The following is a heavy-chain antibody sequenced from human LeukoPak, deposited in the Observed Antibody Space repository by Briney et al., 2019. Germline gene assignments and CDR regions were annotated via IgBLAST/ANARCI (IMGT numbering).Heavy chain of an antibody. CDR2: IYHSGST. CDR1: GYSISSGYY. Sequence: SETLSLTCTVSGYSISSGYYWGWIWQPPGKGLEWIGSIYHSGSTYYNPSLKSRVTISVDTSKNQFSLKLSSVTAADTAVYYCARVYVEYQLRVFDYWGQGTLVTVSS. J-gene: IGHJ4*02. CDR3: ARVYVEYQLRVFDY. D-gene: IGHD2-2*01. V-gene: IGHV4-38-2*02.